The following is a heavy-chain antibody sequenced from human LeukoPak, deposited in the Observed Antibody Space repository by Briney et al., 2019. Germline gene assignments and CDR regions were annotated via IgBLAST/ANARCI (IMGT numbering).Heavy chain of an antibody. J-gene: IGHJ6*03. V-gene: IGHV3-7*01. CDR1: GFTFSSYW. CDR3: ARDSPQGYYYYYMDV. Sequence: GGSLRLSCAASGFTFSSYWMSWVRQAPGKGLEWVADIKQDGSEKYYVDSVKGRFTISRDNAKNSLYLQMNSLRAEDTAVYYCARDSPQGYYYYYMDVWGKGTTVTVSS. CDR2: IKQDGSEK.